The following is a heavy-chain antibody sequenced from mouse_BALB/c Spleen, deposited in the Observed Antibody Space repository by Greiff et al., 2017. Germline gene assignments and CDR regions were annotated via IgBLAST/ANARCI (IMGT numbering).Heavy chain of an antibody. CDR2: INPSTGYT. V-gene: IGHV1-7*01. D-gene: IGHD1-1*01. J-gene: IGHJ4*01. CDR1: GYTFTSYW. CDR3: ARDYYGSRNYYAMDY. Sequence: QVQLQQSGAELAKPGASVKMSCKASGYTFTSYWMHWVKQRPGQGLEWIGYINPSTGYTEYNQKFKDKATLTADKSSSTAYMQLSSLTSEDSAVYYCARDYYGSRNYYAMDYWGQGTSVTVSS.